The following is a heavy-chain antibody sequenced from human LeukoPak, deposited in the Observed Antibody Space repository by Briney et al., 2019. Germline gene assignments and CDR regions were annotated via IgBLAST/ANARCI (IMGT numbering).Heavy chain of an antibody. D-gene: IGHD4-23*01. CDR1: GLTFTNHG. V-gene: IGHV3-33*01. Sequence: PGTSLRLSCVTSGLTFTNHGFHWLRQAAGKGLEWVAFVRDDGFDTYHSNSVKGRFSISRDDSRNTVYLQMNSLTAEDTALYYCARDRGKDYFGDWGQGTQVTVSS. CDR2: VRDDGFDT. J-gene: IGHJ4*02. CDR3: ARDRGKDYFGD.